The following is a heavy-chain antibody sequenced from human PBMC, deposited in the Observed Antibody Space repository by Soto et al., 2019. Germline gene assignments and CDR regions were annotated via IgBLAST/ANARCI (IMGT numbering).Heavy chain of an antibody. CDR3: ARDLDYDFWGGCLSP. V-gene: IGHV1-18*01. CDR1: GYTFNTYG. J-gene: IGHJ5*02. Sequence: QVQLVQSGAEVKRPGASVKDSCKASGYTFNTYGIPWVRQAPGQGLEWLGWISPYNVNTKYPQNLQGRVTMTTDTSTDIVYMELRSLTSDDTAVYYCARDLDYDFWGGCLSPWGQGTLVTVSS. CDR2: ISPYNVNT. D-gene: IGHD3-3*01.